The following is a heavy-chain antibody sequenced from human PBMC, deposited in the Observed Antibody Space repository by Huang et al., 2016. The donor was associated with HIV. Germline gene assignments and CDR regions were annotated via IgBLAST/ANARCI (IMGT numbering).Heavy chain of an antibody. CDR1: GYTFTNYD. CDR3: ARSAYGDLDY. J-gene: IGHJ4*02. V-gene: IGHV1-8*02. D-gene: IGHD4-17*01. Sequence: QVHLVQSGAEVKKPGASVKVSCKASGYTFTNYDINWVRQAPGRGLEWMGWMKPNTGNTGCAQSFQGRVTMTRKTSITTAYMELTSLTSEDTAVYYCARSAYGDLDYWGLGTLVIVSS. CDR2: MKPNTGNT.